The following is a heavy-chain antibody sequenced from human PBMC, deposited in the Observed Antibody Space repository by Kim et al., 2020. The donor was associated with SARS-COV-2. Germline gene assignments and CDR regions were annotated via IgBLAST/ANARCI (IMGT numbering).Heavy chain of an antibody. CDR1: GFTFSSYA. V-gene: IGHV3-23*01. Sequence: GGSLRLSCAASGFTFSSYAMSWVRQAPGKGLEWVSAISGSGGSTYYADSVKGRFTISRDNSKNTLYLQMNSLRAEDTAVYYCAKDNGRITMVRGVIPTPYYGMDVWGQGTTVTVSS. CDR2: ISGSGGST. J-gene: IGHJ6*02. D-gene: IGHD3-10*01. CDR3: AKDNGRITMVRGVIPTPYYGMDV.